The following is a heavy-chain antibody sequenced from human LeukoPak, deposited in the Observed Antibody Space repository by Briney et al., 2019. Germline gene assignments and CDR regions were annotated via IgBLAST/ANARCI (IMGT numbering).Heavy chain of an antibody. CDR3: AKVMAAAGTKQFDDAFDV. J-gene: IGHJ3*01. Sequence: GGSLRLSCSASGFASSNFAMHWVRQAPGKGLEWVAVVSYEGTIKYYTDSAKGRFTISRDNAKNTLHLQMNSLRAEDMALYYCAKVMAAAGTKQFDDAFDVWGQGTMVIV. CDR2: VSYEGTIK. D-gene: IGHD6-13*01. CDR1: GFASSNFA. V-gene: IGHV3-30*04.